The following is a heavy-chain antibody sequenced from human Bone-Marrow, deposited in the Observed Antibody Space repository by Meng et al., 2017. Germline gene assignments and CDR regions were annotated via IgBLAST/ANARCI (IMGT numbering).Heavy chain of an antibody. CDR1: GYTFPDYW. CDR3: ARDEDISAAGKLFGDY. Sequence: QVRGVQSGAEVKKPGASVKVSCKASGYTFPDYWLQWVRRAPGQGLEWMGRINPKSGDTHYAQRFQGRVTMTGDTSISTAYMELSGLRSDDTAMYYCARDEDISAAGKLFGDYWGQGTLVTVSS. D-gene: IGHD6-13*01. V-gene: IGHV1-2*06. CDR2: INPKSGDT. J-gene: IGHJ4*02.